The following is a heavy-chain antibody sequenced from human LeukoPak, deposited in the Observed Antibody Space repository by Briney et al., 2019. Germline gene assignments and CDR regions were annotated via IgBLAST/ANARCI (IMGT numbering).Heavy chain of an antibody. V-gene: IGHV1-18*01. D-gene: IGHD6-19*01. J-gene: IGHJ4*02. CDR3: ARDIGSGSGWREPRN. Sequence: ASVKVSCKASGYTFSNYGVSWVRQAPGQGLEWMGWISAYNGNTDYAQKLQGRLTMTTDTSTSTAYMELRSLRSNDTAVYYCARDIGSGSGWREPRNWGQGTLVTVSS. CDR1: GYTFSNYG. CDR2: ISAYNGNT.